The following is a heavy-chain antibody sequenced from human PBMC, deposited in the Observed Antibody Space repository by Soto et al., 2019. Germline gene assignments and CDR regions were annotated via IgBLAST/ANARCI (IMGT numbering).Heavy chain of an antibody. J-gene: IGHJ4*02. V-gene: IGHV1-18*04. CDR2: ISAYNGNT. CDR3: ARGATVTDGNYFDY. CDR1: GYTSTIYG. D-gene: IGHD4-17*01. Sequence: SVKVYFNASGYTSTIYGISCVRQAPGQGLEWMGWISAYNGNTNYAQKPQGRVTMTTDTSTSTAYMELRSLRSDDTAVYYCARGATVTDGNYFDYWGQGTLVTVSS.